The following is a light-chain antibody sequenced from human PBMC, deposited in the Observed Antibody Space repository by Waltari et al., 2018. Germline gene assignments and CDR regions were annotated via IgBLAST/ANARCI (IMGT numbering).Light chain of an antibody. V-gene: IGKV2-30*01. Sequence: DVVMTQSPLSLPVTLGQAASLSCSSSRSLVYSYGNNYLNWFHQRPGQSPRRLIYKVSNRDSGVPDRFSGSGSGTNFTLKISRVEAEDVGVYYCMQGTYWRTFGQGTKVEIK. J-gene: IGKJ1*01. CDR3: MQGTYWRT. CDR1: RSLVYSYGNNY. CDR2: KVS.